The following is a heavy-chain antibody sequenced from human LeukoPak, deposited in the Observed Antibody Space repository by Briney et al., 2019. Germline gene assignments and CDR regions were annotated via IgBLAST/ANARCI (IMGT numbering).Heavy chain of an antibody. Sequence: SETLSLTCTVSGDSISSFWWSWIRQPAGKGLEYIGRISATGSTNYNPSLKSRVTMSADTSKNQFSLKLSSVTAADTAVYYCARSGGDFGDYFDYWGQGTLVTVSS. V-gene: IGHV4-4*07. J-gene: IGHJ4*02. CDR3: ARSGGDFGDYFDY. CDR1: GDSISSFW. CDR2: ISATGST. D-gene: IGHD4-17*01.